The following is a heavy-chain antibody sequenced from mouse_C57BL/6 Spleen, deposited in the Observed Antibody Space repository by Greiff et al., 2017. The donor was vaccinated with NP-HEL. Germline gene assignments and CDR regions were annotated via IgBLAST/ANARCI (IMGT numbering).Heavy chain of an antibody. CDR3: VRLRGMDY. V-gene: IGHV10-1*01. Sequence: VKDRFTISRDDSESMLYLQMNNLKTEDTAMYYCVRLRGMDYWGQGTSVTVSS. J-gene: IGHJ4*01.